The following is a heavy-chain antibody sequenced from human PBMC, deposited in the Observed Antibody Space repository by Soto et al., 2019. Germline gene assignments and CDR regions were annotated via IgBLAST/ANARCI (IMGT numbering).Heavy chain of an antibody. J-gene: IGHJ6*02. CDR1: GGSISSGGYY. D-gene: IGHD3-10*01. V-gene: IGHV4-31*03. Sequence: QVQLQESGPGLVKPSQTLSLTCTVSGGSISSGGYYWSWIRQHPGKGLEWIGYIYYSGSTYYNPSLKRRVTMSGDPSKHQFSLKLSSVTAADTAVYSCARAGGYYAGVWGQGTTVTVSS. CDR2: IYYSGST. CDR3: ARAGGYYAGV.